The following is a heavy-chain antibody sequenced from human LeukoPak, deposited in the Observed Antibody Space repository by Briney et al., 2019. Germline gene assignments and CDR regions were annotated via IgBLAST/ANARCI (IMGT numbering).Heavy chain of an antibody. D-gene: IGHD3-22*01. J-gene: IGHJ3*02. CDR2: INPNSGGT. V-gene: IGHV1-2*02. Sequence: GASVKVSCKASGYMFIGYYIHWVRPAPGQGLEWMGWINPNSGGTNYAQKFRGRVTMTRAPSINTAYMEVISLASDDTAVYCCARDSSITTPRGGFDIWGQGTKVTVSS. CDR1: GYMFIGYY. CDR3: ARDSSITTPRGGFDI.